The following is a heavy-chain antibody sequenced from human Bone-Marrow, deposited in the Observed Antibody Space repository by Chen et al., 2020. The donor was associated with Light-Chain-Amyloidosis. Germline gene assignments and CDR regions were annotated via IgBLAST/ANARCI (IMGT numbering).Heavy chain of an antibody. CDR3: ARRRDVYNFDY. J-gene: IGHJ4*02. V-gene: IGHV5-51*01. D-gene: IGHD4-4*01. Sequence: EVQVEQSGPEVKKPGESLKISCKGSGSTFTNYWIGWVRQMPGKGLEWMGVIYPDDSDARYSPSFEGQVTISADKSITTAYLQWRSLKASDTAMYYCARRRDVYNFDYWGQGTLVTVSS. CDR2: IYPDDSDA. CDR1: GSTFTNYW.